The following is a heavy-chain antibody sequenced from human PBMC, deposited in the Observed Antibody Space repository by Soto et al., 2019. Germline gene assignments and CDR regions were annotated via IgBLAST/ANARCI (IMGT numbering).Heavy chain of an antibody. CDR1: GGSISSYY. CDR2: IYYSGST. CDR3: ARDENYGSGSYSY. D-gene: IGHD3-10*01. Sequence: SETLSLTCTVSGGSISSYYWSWIRQPPGKGLEWIGYIYYSGSTNYNPSLKSRVTISVDTSKNQFSLKLSSVTAADTAVYYCARDENYGSGSYSYWGQGTLVTVSS. J-gene: IGHJ4*02. V-gene: IGHV4-59*01.